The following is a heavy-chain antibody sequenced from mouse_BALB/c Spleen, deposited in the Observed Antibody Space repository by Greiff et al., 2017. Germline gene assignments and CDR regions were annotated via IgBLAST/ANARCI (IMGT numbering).Heavy chain of an antibody. J-gene: IGHJ1*01. Sequence: QVQLKQPGAELVKPGASVKLSCKASGYTFTSYWMHWVKQRPGQGLEWIGEINPSNGRTNYNEKFKSKATLTVDKSSSTAYMQLSSLTSEDSAVYYCARWCGNYWYFDVWGAGTTVTVAS. V-gene: IGHV1S81*02. CDR3: ARWCGNYWYFDV. CDR1: GYTFTSYW. CDR2: INPSNGRT. D-gene: IGHD1-1*01.